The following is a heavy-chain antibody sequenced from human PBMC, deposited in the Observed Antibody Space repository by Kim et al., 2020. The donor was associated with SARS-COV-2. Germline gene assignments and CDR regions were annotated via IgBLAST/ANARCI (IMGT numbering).Heavy chain of an antibody. CDR1: GFTFSSYW. V-gene: IGHV3-7*01. D-gene: IGHD6-13*01. Sequence: GGSLRLSCAASGFTFSSYWMSWVRQATGKGLEWVSNIKQDGSEKYYVDSVKGRFTISRDNAKNSLYLQMNSLRAEDTAVYYCVRAGAAAALDYWGQGTLVTVSS. J-gene: IGHJ4*02. CDR2: IKQDGSEK. CDR3: VRAGAAAALDY.